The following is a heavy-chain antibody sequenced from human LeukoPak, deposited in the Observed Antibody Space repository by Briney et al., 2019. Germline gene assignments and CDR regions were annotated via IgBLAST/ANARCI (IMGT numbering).Heavy chain of an antibody. Sequence: ASVKVSCKASGYTFTSYDINWVRQATGQGLDWMGWMNPNSGNTGYAQKFQGRVTMTRNTSISTAYMELSSLRSEDTAVYYCARVPHGSYCSSTSCYYHHWFDPWGQGALVTVSS. J-gene: IGHJ5*02. CDR1: GYTFTSYD. V-gene: IGHV1-8*01. CDR3: ARVPHGSYCSSTSCYYHHWFDP. CDR2: MNPNSGNT. D-gene: IGHD2-2*01.